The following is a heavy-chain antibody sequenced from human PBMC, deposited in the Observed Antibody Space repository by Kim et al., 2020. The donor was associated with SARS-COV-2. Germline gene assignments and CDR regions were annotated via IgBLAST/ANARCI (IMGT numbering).Heavy chain of an antibody. CDR3: ANIPLISIAVAGDYYYYGMDV. CDR1: GYTFTSYG. Sequence: ASVKVSCKASGYTFTSYGISWVRQAPGQGREWMGWISAYNGNTTYAQKLQGRVTMTTDTSTSTAYMELRSLRSDDTAVYYCANIPLISIAVAGDYYYYGMDVWGQGTTVTVSS. J-gene: IGHJ6*02. D-gene: IGHD6-19*01. V-gene: IGHV1-18*01. CDR2: ISAYNGNT.